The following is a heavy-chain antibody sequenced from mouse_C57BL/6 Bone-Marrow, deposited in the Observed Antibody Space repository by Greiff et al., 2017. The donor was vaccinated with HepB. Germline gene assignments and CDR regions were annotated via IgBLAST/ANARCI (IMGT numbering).Heavy chain of an antibody. CDR2: IDPSDSET. J-gene: IGHJ1*03. V-gene: IGHV1-52*01. D-gene: IGHD1-1*01. CDR3: ARGATVEYFDV. CDR1: GYTFTSYW. Sequence: VKLQQPGAELVRPGSSVKLSCKASGYTFTSYWMHWVKQRPIQGLEWIGNIDPSDSETHYNQKFKDKATLTVDKSSSTAYMQLSSLTSEDSAVYYCARGATVEYFDVWGTGTTVTVSS.